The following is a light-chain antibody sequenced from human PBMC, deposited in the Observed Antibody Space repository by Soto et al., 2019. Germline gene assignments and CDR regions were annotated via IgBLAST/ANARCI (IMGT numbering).Light chain of an antibody. J-gene: IGKJ2*01. V-gene: IGKV1-5*03. CDR2: QAS. CDR1: QSISSW. CDR3: KQYNTYYT. Sequence: DIQMTQSPSTLSASVGDRVNITCRASQSISSWLAWYQQKPGKAPKLLIYQASSLKSGVPSRFSGSGSGTEFTLTISSLQPDDFASYYCKQYNTYYTFGQGTKLEIK.